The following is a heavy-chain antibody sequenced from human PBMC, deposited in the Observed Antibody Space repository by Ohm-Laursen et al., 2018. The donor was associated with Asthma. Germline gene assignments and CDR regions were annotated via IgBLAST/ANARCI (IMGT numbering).Heavy chain of an antibody. V-gene: IGHV1-8*01. CDR1: GYTFTSYD. CDR2: MNPNSGNT. J-gene: IGHJ4*02. Sequence: VSSVKVSCKASGYTFTSYDINWVRQATGQGLEWMGWMNPNSGNTGYAQKFQGRVTMTRNTSISTAYMELSSLRSEDTAVYYCARSYYYDSSGYSSFDYWGQGTLVTVSS. D-gene: IGHD3-22*01. CDR3: ARSYYYDSSGYSSFDY.